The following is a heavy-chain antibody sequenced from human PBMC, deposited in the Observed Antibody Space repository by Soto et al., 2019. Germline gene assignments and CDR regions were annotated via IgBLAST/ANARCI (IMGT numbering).Heavy chain of an antibody. Sequence: GGSLRLSCAASGFTFSDYYMSWIRQAPGKGLEWVSYISSSGSTIYYADSVKGRFTISRDNAKNSLYLQMNSLRAEDTAVYYCATLSAAYYYYYYYMDVWGKGTTVTVSS. CDR3: ATLSAAYYYYYYYMDV. CDR1: GFTFSDYY. J-gene: IGHJ6*03. D-gene: IGHD3-16*01. V-gene: IGHV3-11*01. CDR2: ISSSGSTI.